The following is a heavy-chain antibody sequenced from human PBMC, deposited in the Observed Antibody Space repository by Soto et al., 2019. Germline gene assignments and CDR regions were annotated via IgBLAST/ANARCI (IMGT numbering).Heavy chain of an antibody. V-gene: IGHV1-3*01. CDR3: ARGNGSGSYLIDY. Sequence: QVQVLQSGAEVKKPGASVKVSCKASGYPFDGYAMHWVRQAPGQRLEWMGYINPVNADTRYTRNFQGRVTITRDTSANTAYMELGSLRSEDTAVYYCARGNGSGSYLIDYWGQGMMVTVSS. D-gene: IGHD3-16*02. CDR2: INPVNADT. J-gene: IGHJ4*02. CDR1: GYPFDGYA.